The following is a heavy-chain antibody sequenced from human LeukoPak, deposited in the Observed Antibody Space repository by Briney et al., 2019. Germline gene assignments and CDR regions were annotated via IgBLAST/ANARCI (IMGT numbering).Heavy chain of an antibody. D-gene: IGHD6-19*01. CDR3: ARGGIAVAGTYFDY. J-gene: IGHJ4*02. CDR1: GYIFTSYF. Sequence: APVKVSCKASGYIFTSYFMHWVRQAPGQGLEWMGLINPSGGSTRYAQKFQGRVTMTRDMSTSTVYMELSSLRSEDTAVYYCARGGIAVAGTYFDYWGQGTLVTVSS. V-gene: IGHV1-46*01. CDR2: INPSGGST.